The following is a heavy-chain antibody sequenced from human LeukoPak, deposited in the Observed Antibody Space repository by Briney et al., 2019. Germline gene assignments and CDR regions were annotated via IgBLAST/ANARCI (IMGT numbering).Heavy chain of an antibody. CDR2: INHSGRT. CDR1: GVSLSGYY. CDR3: ARESGNWNYVGVDP. J-gene: IGHJ5*02. Sequence: SETLSLTCAVSGVSLSGYYWGWIRQTPGKGLEWIGEINHSGRTNYNPSLKSRVTISVDTSKNQFSLKLSSVTAADTAVYYCARESGNWNYVGVDPWGQGTLVTVSS. V-gene: IGHV4-34*01. D-gene: IGHD1-7*01.